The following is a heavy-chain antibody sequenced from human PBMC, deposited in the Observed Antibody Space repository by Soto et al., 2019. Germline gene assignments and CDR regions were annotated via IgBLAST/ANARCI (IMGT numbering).Heavy chain of an antibody. D-gene: IGHD1-7*01. CDR1: GYSFTSYW. V-gene: IGHV5-51*01. Sequence: GESLKISCKGSGYSFTSYWIGWVRQMPGKVLEWMGIIYPGDPDTRYSPSFQGQVTISADKSISTAYLQWSSLKASDTAMYYCARGGEDWNYSKFYYYYGMDVWGQGXTVTVSS. CDR3: ARGGEDWNYSKFYYYYGMDV. J-gene: IGHJ6*02. CDR2: IYPGDPDT.